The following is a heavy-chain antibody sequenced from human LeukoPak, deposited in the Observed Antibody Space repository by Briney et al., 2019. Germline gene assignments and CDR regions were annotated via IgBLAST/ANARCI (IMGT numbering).Heavy chain of an antibody. J-gene: IGHJ4*02. CDR3: ARDEPSSSWYFDY. CDR1: GFTFSDYY. D-gene: IGHD6-13*01. V-gene: IGHV3-11*01. CDR2: ISSSGSTI. Sequence: PGRSLRLSCAASGFTFSDYYMSWIRQAPGKGLEWVSYISSSGSTIYYADSVKGRFTISRDNAKNSLYLQMNSLRAEDTAVYYCARDEPSSSWYFDYWGQGTLVTVSS.